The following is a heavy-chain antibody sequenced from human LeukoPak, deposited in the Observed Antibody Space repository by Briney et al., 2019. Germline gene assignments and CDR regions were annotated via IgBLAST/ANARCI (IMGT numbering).Heavy chain of an antibody. CDR1: GWTFSSYG. Sequence: GGSLRLSCAASGWTFSSYGMHWVRQAPGKGLEWVAHISYDGSNKYYADSVKGRFTISRENSKNTLYLQMNILTADDTALYYCPRGHRGYDYGAFDIWGQGTMLTVPS. CDR3: PRGHRGYDYGAFDI. J-gene: IGHJ3*02. CDR2: ISYDGSNK. V-gene: IGHV3-30*03. D-gene: IGHD5-12*01.